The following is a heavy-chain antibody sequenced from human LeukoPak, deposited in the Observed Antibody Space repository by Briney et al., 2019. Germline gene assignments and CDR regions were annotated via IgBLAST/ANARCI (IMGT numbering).Heavy chain of an antibody. Sequence: PSETLSLTCTVSGCSISGNSYYWVWIPPPPGKGLEGIVSIYYSDNTYHNPSIKSRVNISVDTSKNQFSLKLSSVTAADTAVYYCARLPPTYYYGSGSGGMDVWGQGTTVIVSS. CDR1: GCSISGNSYY. D-gene: IGHD3-10*01. J-gene: IGHJ6*02. CDR3: ARLPPTYYYGSGSGGMDV. CDR2: IYYSDNT. V-gene: IGHV4-39*01.